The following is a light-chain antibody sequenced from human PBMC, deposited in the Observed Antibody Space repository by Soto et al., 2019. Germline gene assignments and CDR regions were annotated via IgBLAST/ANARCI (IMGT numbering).Light chain of an antibody. CDR3: LQDHIYPLA. CDR2: AAS. J-gene: IGKJ3*01. Sequence: AIQMTQSPSSLSASVGDRVTITCRASQGIRSDLGWYQQKPGKAPKLLIYAASNLQSGVPSRFSGSRSGTDFTLTISSLQPEDFATYYCLQDHIYPLAFGPGTKVDIK. V-gene: IGKV1-6*01. CDR1: QGIRSD.